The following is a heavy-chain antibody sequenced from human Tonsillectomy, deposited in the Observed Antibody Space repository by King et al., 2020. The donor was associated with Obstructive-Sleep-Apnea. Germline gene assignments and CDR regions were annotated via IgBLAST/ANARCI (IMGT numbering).Heavy chain of an antibody. J-gene: IGHJ5*02. CDR1: GYTFTSYG. D-gene: IGHD6-13*01. V-gene: IGHV1-18*04. Sequence: GQLVQSGAEVKKPGASVKVSCKASGYTFTSYGISWVRQAPGQGLEWMGWISAYNGNTNYAQKLQGRVTMTTDTSTSTAYMEVRSLRSDDTAVYYCARDSLRKGIAAAPHPWGQGTLVTVSS. CDR3: ARDSLRKGIAAAPHP. CDR2: ISAYNGNT.